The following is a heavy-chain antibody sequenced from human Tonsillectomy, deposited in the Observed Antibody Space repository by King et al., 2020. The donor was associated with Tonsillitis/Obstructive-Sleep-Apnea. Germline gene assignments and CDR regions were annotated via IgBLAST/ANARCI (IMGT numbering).Heavy chain of an antibody. CDR1: GYSFTSYW. D-gene: IGHD3-22*01. J-gene: IGHJ6*02. Sequence: QLVQSGAEVKKPGESLRISCKGSGYSFTSYWISWVRQMPGKGLEWMGRIDPSDAYTNYSPSFQGHVTISSDRSISTAYLQWSSLKASDTAMYYCARHLKIGYYDGMDYSFYTSRAVWGQGTRV. CDR2: IDPSDAYT. CDR3: ARHLKIGYYDGMDYSFYTSRAV. V-gene: IGHV5-10-1*03.